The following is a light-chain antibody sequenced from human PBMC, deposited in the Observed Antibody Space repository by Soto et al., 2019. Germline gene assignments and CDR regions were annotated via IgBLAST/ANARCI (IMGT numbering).Light chain of an antibody. CDR3: QQYGSSPKT. Sequence: EIVLTQSPGTLSLSPGERATLSCRASQSVSSSYLAWYQQKPGQAPRLLIYGASSTLTISRLEPEDFAVYYCQQYGSSPKTFGQGTKVEIK. J-gene: IGKJ1*01. V-gene: IGKV3-20*01. CDR2: GAS. CDR1: QSVSSSY.